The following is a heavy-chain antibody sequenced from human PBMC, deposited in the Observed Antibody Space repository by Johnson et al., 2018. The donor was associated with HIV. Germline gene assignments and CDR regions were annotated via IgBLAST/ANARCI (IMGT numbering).Heavy chain of an antibody. D-gene: IGHD4-23*01. CDR1: TFTFSDYY. Sequence: EVQLVESGGGLVKPGGSLRLSCAVSTFTFSDYYMRWIRQAPGKGLEWVSAIYDSGPPYYADSVRDSFTISRDNSKNALYLQMNSLKTEDNAVYYCTTALTVVTIWDAFDIWGQGKMVTVSS. V-gene: IGHV3-66*01. CDR2: IYDSGPP. CDR3: TTALTVVTIWDAFDI. J-gene: IGHJ3*02.